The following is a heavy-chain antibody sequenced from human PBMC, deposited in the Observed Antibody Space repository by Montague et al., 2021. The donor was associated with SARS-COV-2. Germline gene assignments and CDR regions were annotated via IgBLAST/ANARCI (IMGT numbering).Heavy chain of an antibody. J-gene: IGHJ6*02. Sequence: SETLSLTCAVYGGSFSGYYWSCIRQPPGKGLEWIGEINHSGSTNYNPSLKSRVTLSVDTSKNPFSLKLSSVTAADTAVYYCARGGTVTTFYDYYYGMDVWGQGTTVTVSS. D-gene: IGHD4-17*01. CDR1: GGSFSGYY. CDR3: ARGGTVTTFYDYYYGMDV. CDR2: INHSGST. V-gene: IGHV4-34*01.